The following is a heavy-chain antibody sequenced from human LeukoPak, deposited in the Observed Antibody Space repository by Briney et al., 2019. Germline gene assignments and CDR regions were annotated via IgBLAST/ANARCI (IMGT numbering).Heavy chain of an antibody. D-gene: IGHD6-13*01. CDR1: GGTFSSYA. CDR2: INPSGGST. J-gene: IGHJ6*03. CDR3: ARVRGDLHGSGRSSSSWYPWDYYYYMDV. Sequence: ASVKVSCKASGGTFSSYAISWVRQAPGQGLEWMGIINPSGGSTSYAQKFQGRVTMTRDTSTSTVYMELSSLRSEDTAVYYCARVRGDLHGSGRSSSSWYPWDYYYYMDVWGKGTTVTVSS. V-gene: IGHV1-46*01.